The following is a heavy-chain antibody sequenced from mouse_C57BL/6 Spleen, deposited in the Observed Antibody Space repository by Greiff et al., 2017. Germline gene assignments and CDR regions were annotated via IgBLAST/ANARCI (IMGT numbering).Heavy chain of an antibody. V-gene: IGHV1-63*01. J-gene: IGHJ2*01. CDR1: GYTFTNYW. CDR2: LYPGGGYT. Sequence: VQLQQSGAELVRPGTSVKMSCKASGYTFTNYWIGWAKQRPGHGLEWIGDLYPGGGYTNNNEKFKGKATLTADKSSSTAYMQFSSLTSEDSAIYYCATKGGNYEGYFDYWGQGTTLTVSS. D-gene: IGHD2-1*01. CDR3: ATKGGNYEGYFDY.